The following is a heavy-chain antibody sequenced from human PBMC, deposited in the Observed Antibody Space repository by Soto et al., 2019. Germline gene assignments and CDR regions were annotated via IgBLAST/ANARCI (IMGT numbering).Heavy chain of an antibody. CDR2: ISVSSTTI. CDR3: ARDNGMAGSFDR. V-gene: IGHV3-48*02. D-gene: IGHD2-8*01. Sequence: QLVESGGGLVQPGGSLRLSCAASGFAFSTYSMNWVRQAPGTWLEWVSYISVSSTTIFYADSVRGRFTISRDNAKNSLYLQMNTMRDEETAVDYCARDNGMAGSFDRWGHGTLVIVSS. CDR1: GFAFSTYS. J-gene: IGHJ5*02.